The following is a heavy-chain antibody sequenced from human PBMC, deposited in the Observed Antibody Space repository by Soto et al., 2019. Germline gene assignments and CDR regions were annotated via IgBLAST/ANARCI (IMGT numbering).Heavy chain of an antibody. D-gene: IGHD6-19*01. J-gene: IGHJ4*02. CDR2: VSHDGRNT. CDR3: AKGGRQWLVTSDFNY. CDR1: GFTFSDYA. Sequence: VQLVESGGGVVQPGRSLRLSCAASGFTFSDYAMHWVRQAPGKGLEWVAVVSHDGRNTHYADSVKGRFTISRDSSKNTASLEMTSLRAEDTAVYYCAKGGRQWLVTSDFNYWGQGALVTGSS. V-gene: IGHV3-30*18.